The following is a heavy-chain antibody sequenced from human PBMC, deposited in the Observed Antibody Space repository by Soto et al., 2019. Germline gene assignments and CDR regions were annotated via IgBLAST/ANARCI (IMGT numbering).Heavy chain of an antibody. D-gene: IGHD2-2*02. CDR3: ARDPEGNCSSTSCYTVDY. CDR1: GGSISSYY. CDR2: IYTSGST. Sequence: KPSETLSLTCTVSGGSISSYYWSWIRQPAGKGLEWTGRIYTSGSTNYNPSLKSRVTMSVDTSKNQFSLKLSSVTAAGTAVYYCARDPEGNCSSTSCYTVDYWGQGTLVTVSS. V-gene: IGHV4-4*07. J-gene: IGHJ4*02.